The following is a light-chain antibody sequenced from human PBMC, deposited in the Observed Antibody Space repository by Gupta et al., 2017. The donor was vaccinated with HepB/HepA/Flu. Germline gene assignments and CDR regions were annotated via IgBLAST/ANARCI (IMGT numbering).Light chain of an antibody. Sequence: EIVLTQSPDTLSLSPGERATLSCRASQSVSSSYLAWYQQKPGQAPRLLIYGASSRATGIPDRFSGSGSGTDFTLTISRLEPEDFAVYYCQQYGSSPRTFGQGTKVEIK. J-gene: IGKJ1*01. CDR2: GAS. CDR3: QQYGSSPRT. CDR1: QSVSSSY. V-gene: IGKV3-20*01.